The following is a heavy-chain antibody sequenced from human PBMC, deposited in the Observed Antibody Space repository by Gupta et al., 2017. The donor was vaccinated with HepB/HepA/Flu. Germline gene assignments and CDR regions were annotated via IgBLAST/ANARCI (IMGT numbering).Heavy chain of an antibody. CDR1: GYTFTSYG. CDR3: AIVVVVAASGEFWFDP. J-gene: IGHJ5*02. V-gene: IGHV1-18*01. Sequence: QVQLVQSGAEVKKPGASVKVSCKASGYTFTSYGISWVRQAPGQGLEWMGWISAYNGNTNYAQKLQGRVTMTTDTSTSTAYMELRSLRSDDTAVYYCAIVVVVAASGEFWFDPWAREPWSPSPQ. CDR2: ISAYNGNT. D-gene: IGHD2-15*01.